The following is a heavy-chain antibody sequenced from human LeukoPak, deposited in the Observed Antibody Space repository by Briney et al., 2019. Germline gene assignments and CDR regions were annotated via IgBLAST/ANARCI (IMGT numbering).Heavy chain of an antibody. CDR2: ISSSSSYI. D-gene: IGHD6-13*01. V-gene: IGHV3-21*01. J-gene: IGHJ4*02. CDR1: GFTFSSYS. Sequence: PGGSLRLSCAASGFTFSSYSMNWVRQAPGKGLEWVSSISSSSSYIYYADSVKGRFTISRDNAKNSLYLQMNSLRAEDTAVYYCARASSSSWTLDYWGQGTLVTVSS. CDR3: ARASSSSWTLDY.